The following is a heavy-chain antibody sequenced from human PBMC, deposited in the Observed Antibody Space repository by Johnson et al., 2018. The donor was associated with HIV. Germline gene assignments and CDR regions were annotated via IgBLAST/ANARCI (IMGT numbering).Heavy chain of an antibody. J-gene: IGHJ3*02. V-gene: IGHV3-23*04. CDR2: ISGSGGST. Sequence: VQLVESGGGVVQPGRSLRLSCAASGFTFSSYAMSWVRQAPGKGLEWVSAISGSGGSTYYADSVKGRFTISRDSSKNTLFLQMNSLRADDTAVYYCAKDGAFDIWGQGTLVTVSS. CDR3: AKDGAFDI. CDR1: GFTFSSYA.